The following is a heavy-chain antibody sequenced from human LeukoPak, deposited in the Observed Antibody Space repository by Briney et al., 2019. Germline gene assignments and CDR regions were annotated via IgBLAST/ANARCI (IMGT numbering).Heavy chain of an antibody. J-gene: IGHJ5*02. V-gene: IGHV1-46*01. Sequence: GASVKVSCKASGYTFTSYYMHWVRQAPGQGLEWMGIISPSGGSTSYAQKFQGRVTMTRDTSTSTVYMELSSLRSEDTAVYYCARENYGSGSSGANWFDPWGQGTLATVSS. CDR2: ISPSGGST. CDR3: ARENYGSGSSGANWFDP. D-gene: IGHD3-10*01. CDR1: GYTFTSYY.